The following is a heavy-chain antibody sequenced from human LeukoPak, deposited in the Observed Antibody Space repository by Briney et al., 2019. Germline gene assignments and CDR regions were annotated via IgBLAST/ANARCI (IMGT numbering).Heavy chain of an antibody. J-gene: IGHJ3*02. Sequence: PGGSLRLSCAASGFTLSSYGMHWVRQAPGKGLEWVAVISYDGSNKYYADSVKGRFTISRDNSKNTLYLQMNSLRAEGTAVYYCAKEVGGGSTSPARRFDVFDIWGQGTMVTVSS. V-gene: IGHV3-30*05. D-gene: IGHD2-2*01. CDR2: ISYDGSNK. CDR1: GFTLSSYG. CDR3: AKEVGGGSTSPARRFDVFDI.